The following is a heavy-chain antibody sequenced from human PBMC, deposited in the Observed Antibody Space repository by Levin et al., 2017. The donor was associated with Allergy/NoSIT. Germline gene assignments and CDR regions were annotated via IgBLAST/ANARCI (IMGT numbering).Heavy chain of an antibody. CDR2: IYYSGST. CDR3: AAHYDFWSGLDY. V-gene: IGHV4-59*01. Sequence: SQTLSLTCTVSGGSISSYYWSWIRQPPGKGLEWIGYIYYSGSTNYNPSLKSRVTISVDTSKNQFSLKLSSVTAADTAVYYCAAHYDFWSGLDYWGQGTLVTVSS. CDR1: GGSISSYY. J-gene: IGHJ4*02. D-gene: IGHD3-3*01.